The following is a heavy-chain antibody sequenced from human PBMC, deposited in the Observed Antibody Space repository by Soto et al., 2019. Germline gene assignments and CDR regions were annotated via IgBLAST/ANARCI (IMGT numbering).Heavy chain of an antibody. CDR3: ASHNGRYVRFYP. D-gene: IGHD2-8*01. CDR2: LYYRGST. J-gene: IGHJ5*02. CDR1: GESISSAGYY. Sequence: QVQLQESGPGLGKPSQTLALSCTVSGESISSAGYYWSWIRQHPAKGLEWIGFLYYRGSTYYNPSLKSRVIISVVTTMYLFSLRLRSVTAAGTAVTYCASHNGRYVRFYPWGQGPLVTVSS. V-gene: IGHV4-31*03.